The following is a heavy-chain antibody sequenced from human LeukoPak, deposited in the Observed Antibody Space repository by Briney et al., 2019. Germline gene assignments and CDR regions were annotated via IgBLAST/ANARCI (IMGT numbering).Heavy chain of an antibody. CDR3: AKAFMVVTADDAFDI. J-gene: IGHJ3*02. CDR2: ISYDGSNK. Sequence: PGGSLRLSCAASGLTFSSYAMHWVRQAPGKGLEGVAVISYDGSNKYYADSVKGRFTISRDNSKNTLYLQMNSLRAEDTAVYYCAKAFMVVTADDAFDIWGQGTMVTVSS. V-gene: IGHV3-30*19. D-gene: IGHD2-21*02. CDR1: GLTFSSYA.